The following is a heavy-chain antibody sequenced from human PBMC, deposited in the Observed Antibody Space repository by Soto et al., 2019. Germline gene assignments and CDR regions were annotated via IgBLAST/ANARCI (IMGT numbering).Heavy chain of an antibody. CDR3: ARHVNFGTLPGAAIRIGRFYYFYMDV. J-gene: IGHJ6*03. V-gene: IGHV5-51*01. Sequence: GESLKISCKGSGYSFSSYWIGWVRQMPGKGLEWMGIIYPGDSNTRYSPSFQGQVTISADKSIGTAYLQWSSLKASDTAMYYCARHVNFGTLPGAAIRIGRFYYFYMDVWGKGTTVTVSS. CDR1: GYSFSSYW. CDR2: IYPGDSNT. D-gene: IGHD2-2*02.